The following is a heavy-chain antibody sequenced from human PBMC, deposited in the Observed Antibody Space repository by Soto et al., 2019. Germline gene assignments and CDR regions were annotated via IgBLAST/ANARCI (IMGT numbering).Heavy chain of an antibody. V-gene: IGHV4-34*01. J-gene: IGHJ5*02. CDR2: INHSGST. D-gene: IGHD3-22*01. CDR1: GGSFSGYY. CDR3: ARLYEGPNWFDP. Sequence: SETLSLTCAVYGGSFSGYYWSWIRQPPGKGLEWIGEINHSGSTNYNPSLKSRVTISVDTSKNQFSLKLSSVTAADTAVYYCARLYEGPNWFDPWGQGTLVTVSS.